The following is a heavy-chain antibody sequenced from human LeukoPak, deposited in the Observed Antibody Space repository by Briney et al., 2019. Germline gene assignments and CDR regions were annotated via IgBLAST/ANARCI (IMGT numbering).Heavy chain of an antibody. V-gene: IGHV4-30-2*01. CDR3: RIVVIPRGFDY. Sequence: SETLSLTCTVSGGSISSGGYYWSWIRQPPGKGLEWIGYIYHSGSTYYNPSLKSRVTISVDRSKNQFSLKLSSVTAADTAVYYCRIVVIPRGFDYWGQGTLVTVSS. CDR2: IYHSGST. D-gene: IGHD3-22*01. CDR1: GGSISSGGYY. J-gene: IGHJ4*02.